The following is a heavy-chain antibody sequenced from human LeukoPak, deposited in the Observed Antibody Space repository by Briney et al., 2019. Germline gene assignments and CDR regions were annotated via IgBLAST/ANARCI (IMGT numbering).Heavy chain of an antibody. CDR2: IYSGGST. V-gene: IGHV3-66*02. Sequence: GGSLRLSCAASGFTVSSNYMSWVRQAPGKALEWVSVIYSGGSTYYADSVKGRFTISRDNSKNTLYLQMNSLRAEDTAVYYCARDHSGGATYYFDYWGQGTLVTVSS. J-gene: IGHJ4*02. D-gene: IGHD1-26*01. CDR3: ARDHSGGATYYFDY. CDR1: GFTVSSNY.